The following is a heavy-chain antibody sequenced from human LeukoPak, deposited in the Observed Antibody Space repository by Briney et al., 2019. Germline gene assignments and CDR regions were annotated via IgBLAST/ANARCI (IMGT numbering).Heavy chain of an antibody. V-gene: IGHV3-74*01. CDR3: VRDWDHFDFDS. CDR1: GFTFSNYW. D-gene: IGHD1-14*01. CDR2: IKGDGSHT. J-gene: IGHJ5*01. Sequence: GGSLRLSCAASGFTFSNYWMDWVRHAPGKGLVWVSRIKGDGSHTVYADSVKGRFTISRDNAKNTLYLQMKSLRDEDTAVYYCVRDWDHFDFDSWGQGTLVTVSS.